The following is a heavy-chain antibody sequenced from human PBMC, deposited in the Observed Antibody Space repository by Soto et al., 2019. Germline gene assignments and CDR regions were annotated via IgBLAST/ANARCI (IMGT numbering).Heavy chain of an antibody. CDR3: ARGQGDCSGGSCYGEFDY. CDR2: IGTAGDT. J-gene: IGHJ4*02. V-gene: IGHV3-13*01. D-gene: IGHD2-15*01. Sequence: GSLRISSASSRVTVSSYDMHGVRQATGKGLEWVSAIGTAGDTYYPGSVKGRFTISRENAKNSLYLQMNSLRAGDTAVYYCARGQGDCSGGSCYGEFDYWGQGTLVTASS. CDR1: RVTVSSYD.